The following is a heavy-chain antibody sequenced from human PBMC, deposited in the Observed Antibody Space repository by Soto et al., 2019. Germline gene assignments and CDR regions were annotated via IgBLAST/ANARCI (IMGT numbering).Heavy chain of an antibody. D-gene: IGHD2-15*01. CDR2: ISSSSSYI. Sequence: GGSLRLSCAASGFTFSSYSMNWVRQAPGKGLEWVSSISSSSSYIYYADSVKGRFTISRDNAKNSLYLQMNSLRAEDTAVYYCAREGRYCSGGSCFSYYFDYWGQGTLVTVSS. J-gene: IGHJ4*02. CDR3: AREGRYCSGGSCFSYYFDY. V-gene: IGHV3-21*01. CDR1: GFTFSSYS.